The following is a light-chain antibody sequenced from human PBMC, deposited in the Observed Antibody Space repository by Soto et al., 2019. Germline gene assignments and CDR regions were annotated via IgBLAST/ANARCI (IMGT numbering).Light chain of an antibody. Sequence: QSVLTQPPSVSGSPGQSVTISCSGTSSDVGSYNRVSWYQQAPGTAPKVMIYEVSNRPSGVPDRFSGSKSGNTASLTISGLQPEDEADYYCYSSTSSKTYVFGTGTEVTVL. CDR3: YSSTSSKTYV. J-gene: IGLJ1*01. CDR2: EVS. CDR1: SSDVGSYNR. V-gene: IGLV2-18*02.